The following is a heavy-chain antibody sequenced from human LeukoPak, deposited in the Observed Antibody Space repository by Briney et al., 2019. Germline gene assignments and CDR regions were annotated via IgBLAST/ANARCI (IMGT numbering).Heavy chain of an antibody. V-gene: IGHV3-21*01. D-gene: IGHD1-26*01. CDR2: ISSSSSYI. J-gene: IGHJ4*02. Sequence: GGSLRLSCAASGFTFSSYSMNWVRQAPGKGLEWVSSISSSSSYIYYADSVKGRLTISRDNAKNSLYLQMNSLRAEDTAVYYCAREEADVGTFDYWGQGTLVTVSS. CDR1: GFTFSSYS. CDR3: AREEADVGTFDY.